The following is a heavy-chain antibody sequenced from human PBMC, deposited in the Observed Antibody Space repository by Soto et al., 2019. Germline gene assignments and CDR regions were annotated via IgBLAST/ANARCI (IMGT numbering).Heavy chain of an antibody. CDR2: IKQDGSEK. Sequence: EVQLVESGGGLVQPGGSLRLSCVASGFTFSSYWMSWVRQAPGKGLEWVANIKQDGSEKYYVDSVKGRFTISRDNAKNSLYLQMNSLRAEDTAVYYCARDLGAVAGRLADYWGQGTLVTVSS. CDR1: GFTFSSYW. CDR3: ARDLGAVAGRLADY. D-gene: IGHD6-19*01. V-gene: IGHV3-7*01. J-gene: IGHJ4*02.